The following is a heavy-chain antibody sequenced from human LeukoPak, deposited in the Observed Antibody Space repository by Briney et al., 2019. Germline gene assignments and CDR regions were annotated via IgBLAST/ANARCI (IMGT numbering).Heavy chain of an antibody. D-gene: IGHD4-17*01. CDR1: GFTFSSYA. V-gene: IGHV3-23*01. J-gene: IGHJ6*02. CDR2: ISGSGGST. CDR3: AKDGRSYGDPYGMDA. Sequence: GGSLRLSCAASGFTFSSYAMSWVRQAPGKGLEWVSAISGSGGSTYYADSVKGRFTISRDNSKNTLYLQMNSLRAEDTAVYYCAKDGRSYGDPYGMDAWGQGTTVTVSS.